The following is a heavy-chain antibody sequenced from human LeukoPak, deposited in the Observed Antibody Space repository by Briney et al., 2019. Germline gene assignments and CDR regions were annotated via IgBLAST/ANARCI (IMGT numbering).Heavy chain of an antibody. CDR3: ARDVASSGYYWD. Sequence: MGIINPSGGSTSYAQKFQGRVTMTRDTSTSTVYMELSSLRSEDTAVYYCARDVASSGYYWDWGQGTLVTVSS. J-gene: IGHJ4*02. V-gene: IGHV1-46*01. CDR2: INPSGGST. D-gene: IGHD3-22*01.